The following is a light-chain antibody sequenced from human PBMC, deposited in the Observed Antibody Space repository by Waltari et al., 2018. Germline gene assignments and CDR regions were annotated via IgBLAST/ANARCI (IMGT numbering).Light chain of an antibody. J-gene: IGLJ2*01. Sequence: SYVLTQPPSVSVAPGKTAMITCGADNIGDRTVNGYQQRPGQAPVLVVVDDSDRPSGIPERFSGSNSGDTATLTISRVEAGDEADYSCQVWDDSSDHVVFGGGTKLTVL. V-gene: IGLV3-21*03. CDR2: DDS. CDR3: QVWDDSSDHVV. CDR1: NIGDRT.